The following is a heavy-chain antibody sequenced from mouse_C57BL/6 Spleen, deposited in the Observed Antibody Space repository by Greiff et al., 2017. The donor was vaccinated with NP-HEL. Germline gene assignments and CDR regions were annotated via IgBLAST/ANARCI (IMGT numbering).Heavy chain of an antibody. D-gene: IGHD2-4*01. V-gene: IGHV2-2*01. Sequence: VQLQQSGPGLVQPSQSLSITCTVSGFSLTSYGVHWVRQSPGKGLEWLGVIWSGGSTDYNAAFISRLSISKENSKSQVFSKMNSLQADDTAIYDCARNARDYDSFFDYWGQGTTLTVSS. CDR1: GFSLTSYG. CDR3: ARNARDYDSFFDY. J-gene: IGHJ2*01. CDR2: IWSGGST.